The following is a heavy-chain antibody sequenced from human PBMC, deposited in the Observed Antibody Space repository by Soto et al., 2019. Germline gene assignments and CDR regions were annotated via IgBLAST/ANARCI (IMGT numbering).Heavy chain of an antibody. CDR1: GFTFSSYA. CDR3: AKMDLHDDFWSGYEDY. V-gene: IGHV3-23*01. D-gene: IGHD3-3*01. Sequence: GGSLRLSCAASGFTFSSYAMSWVRQAPGKGLEWVSAISGSGGSTYYADSVKGRFTISRDNSKNTLYLQMNSLRAEDTAVYYCAKMDLHDDFWSGYEDYWGQGTLVTVSS. J-gene: IGHJ4*02. CDR2: ISGSGGST.